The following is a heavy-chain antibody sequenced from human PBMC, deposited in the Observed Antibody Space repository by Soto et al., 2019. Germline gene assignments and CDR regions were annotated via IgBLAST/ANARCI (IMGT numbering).Heavy chain of an antibody. D-gene: IGHD3-10*01. Sequence: ASAKVSFKASCYTFTSYGISWVRQAPGQGLEWMGWISAYNGNTNYAQKLQGRVTMTTDTSTSTAYMELRSLRSDDTAVYYCARAVRVVRGVFDLWGRGTLVTVSS. CDR2: ISAYNGNT. J-gene: IGHJ2*01. CDR3: ARAVRVVRGVFDL. V-gene: IGHV1-18*01. CDR1: CYTFTSYG.